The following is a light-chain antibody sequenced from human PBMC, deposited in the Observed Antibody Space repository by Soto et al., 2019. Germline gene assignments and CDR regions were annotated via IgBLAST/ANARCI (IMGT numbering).Light chain of an antibody. CDR3: QQYGSSPT. Sequence: EIVLTQSPGTLSLSPGARAPLSCRASQSVSSSYLAWYQQKPGQAPRLLIYGASSRATGIPDRLSGSGSGTDFTLTISRLEPEDFAVYYCQQYGSSPTFGQGTRLEIK. CDR1: QSVSSSY. J-gene: IGKJ5*01. CDR2: GAS. V-gene: IGKV3-20*01.